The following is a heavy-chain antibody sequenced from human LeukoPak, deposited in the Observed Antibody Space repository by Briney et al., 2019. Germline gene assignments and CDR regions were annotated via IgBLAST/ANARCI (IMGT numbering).Heavy chain of an antibody. CDR2: IYYSGST. D-gene: IGHD2-21*02. Sequence: SQTLSLTCTVSGGSISSGGYHWSWIRQHPGKGLEWIGYIYYSGSTYYNPSLKSRVTVSVDTSKNQFSLKLSSVTAADTAVYYWAGPKYCCGDRFHGAFDIWGPGTKGPVSS. CDR3: AGPKYCCGDRFHGAFDI. CDR1: GGSISSGGYH. J-gene: IGHJ3*02. V-gene: IGHV4-31*03.